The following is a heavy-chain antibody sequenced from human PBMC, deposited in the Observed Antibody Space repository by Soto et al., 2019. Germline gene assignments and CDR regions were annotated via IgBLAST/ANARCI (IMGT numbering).Heavy chain of an antibody. CDR1: GGSISSSSYY. Sequence: QLQLQESGPGLVKPSETLSLTCTVSGGSISSSSYYWGWIRQPPGKGLEWIGSIYYSGSTYYNPSLKSRVTISVDTSKNQFSLKLSSVTAADTAVYYCARHFSGYVPGGWFDPWGQGTLVTVSS. D-gene: IGHD5-12*01. V-gene: IGHV4-39*01. CDR3: ARHFSGYVPGGWFDP. J-gene: IGHJ5*02. CDR2: IYYSGST.